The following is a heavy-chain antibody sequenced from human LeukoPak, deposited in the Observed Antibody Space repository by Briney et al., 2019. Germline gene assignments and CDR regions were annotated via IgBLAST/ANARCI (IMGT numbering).Heavy chain of an antibody. D-gene: IGHD1-26*01. J-gene: IGHJ4*02. CDR1: GRSITIGSYY. V-gene: IGHV4-61*02. CDR3: ARGGDAIREPASIDY. Sequence: SETLSLTCTVSGRSITIGSYYWSWIRQPAGKGLEWFGRIYTNQSTNNNPSLQSRVTISVDTSQNQFSLELSSVNAADTAVYYCARGGDAIREPASIDYCGQGTLVTVSS. CDR2: IYTNQST.